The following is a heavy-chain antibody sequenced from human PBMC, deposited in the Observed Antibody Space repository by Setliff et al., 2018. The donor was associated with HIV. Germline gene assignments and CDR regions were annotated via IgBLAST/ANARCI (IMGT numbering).Heavy chain of an antibody. Sequence: ASVKVSCKASGYIFMNNDISWVRQAPGQGLEWMGWISAYNGNTNYAQNFQGRVTMTTDTSTSTAYMELRSLRSDDTAVYYCARDGAIFGVGNNWFDPWGQGTLVTVSS. J-gene: IGHJ5*02. CDR1: GYIFMNND. CDR3: ARDGAIFGVGNNWFDP. V-gene: IGHV1-18*01. CDR2: ISAYNGNT. D-gene: IGHD3-3*01.